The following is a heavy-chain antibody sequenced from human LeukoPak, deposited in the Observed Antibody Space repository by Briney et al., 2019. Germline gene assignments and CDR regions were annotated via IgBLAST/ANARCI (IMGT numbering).Heavy chain of an antibody. CDR1: GFTFSSYS. CDR3: ASYRTAPYYFDY. J-gene: IGHJ4*02. V-gene: IGHV3-48*04. CDR2: ISSSSSTI. D-gene: IGHD2-21*02. Sequence: GGSLRLSCATSGFTFSSYSLNWVRQAPGKGLEWVSYISSSSSTIYYADSVKGRFTISRDNAKNSLYLQMNSLRAEDTAVYYCASYRTAPYYFDYWGQGTLVTVSS.